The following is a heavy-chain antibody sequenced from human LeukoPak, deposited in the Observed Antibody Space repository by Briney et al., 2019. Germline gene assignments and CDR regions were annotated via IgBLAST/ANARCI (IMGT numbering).Heavy chain of an antibody. CDR1: GGSISSSSYY. CDR2: IYYSGST. J-gene: IGHJ1*01. Sequence: SETLSLTCTVSGGSISSSSYYWGWIRQPPGKGLEWIGYIYYSGSTNYNPSLKSRVTISVGTSKNQFSLKLSSVTAADTAVFYCARGGTVTKDPFQHWGQGTLVTVSS. V-gene: IGHV4-61*05. D-gene: IGHD4-17*01. CDR3: ARGGTVTKDPFQH.